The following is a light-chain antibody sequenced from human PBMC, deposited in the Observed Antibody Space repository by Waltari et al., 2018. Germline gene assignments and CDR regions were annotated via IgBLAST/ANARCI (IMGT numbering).Light chain of an antibody. Sequence: EIVLTQSPDFQSVTPREKVTITCRASQSVSNSLHWYQQKPDQSPKLLIKYASQSFPGVPSRFSGSGSGTDFTLTINSLEVEDAATYYCHQSSSLPITFGQGTRLEIK. J-gene: IGKJ5*01. CDR3: HQSSSLPIT. CDR2: YAS. CDR1: QSVSNS. V-gene: IGKV6-21*01.